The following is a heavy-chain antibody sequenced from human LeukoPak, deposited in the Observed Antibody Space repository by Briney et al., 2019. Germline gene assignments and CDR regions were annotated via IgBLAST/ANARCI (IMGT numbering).Heavy chain of an antibody. D-gene: IGHD6-13*01. Sequence: SETLSLTCAVYGGSFSGYYLSWIRQPPGKGLEWIGEINHSGSTNYSPSLKSRVTISVDTSKNQFSLKLSSVTAADTAVYYCARDLSRSSRWYPQRDYWGQGTLVTVSS. J-gene: IGHJ4*02. CDR3: ARDLSRSSRWYPQRDY. CDR2: INHSGST. V-gene: IGHV4-34*01. CDR1: GGSFSGYY.